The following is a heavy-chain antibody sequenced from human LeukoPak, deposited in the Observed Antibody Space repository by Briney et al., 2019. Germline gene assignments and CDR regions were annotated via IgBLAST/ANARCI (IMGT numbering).Heavy chain of an antibody. D-gene: IGHD2-2*01. V-gene: IGHV3-72*01. Sequence: GGSLRLSCAASGFSFSDHYMDWVRQAPGKGLEWVGRARDKAHSYTKEYAASVKGRFTVSRDDSKNSLYLQMNSLKTEDTAVYYCARVGEPVPAAVDFWGQGILVTVSS. CDR3: ARVGEPVPAAVDF. J-gene: IGHJ4*02. CDR2: ARDKAHSYTK. CDR1: GFSFSDHY.